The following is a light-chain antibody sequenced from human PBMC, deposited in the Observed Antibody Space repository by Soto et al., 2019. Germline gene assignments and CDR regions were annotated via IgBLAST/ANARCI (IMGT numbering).Light chain of an antibody. V-gene: IGLV1-40*01. CDR3: QSYDSSLSGPV. Sequence: QPVLTQPPSVSGAPGQRVTISCTGSSSNIGAGYDVHWYQQVPGTAPKLLIYGNNNRPSGVPDRFSGSKSGTSASLAITGLQAEDEADYYCQSYDSSLSGPVFGGGTKLTVL. CDR2: GNN. J-gene: IGLJ2*01. CDR1: SSNIGAGYD.